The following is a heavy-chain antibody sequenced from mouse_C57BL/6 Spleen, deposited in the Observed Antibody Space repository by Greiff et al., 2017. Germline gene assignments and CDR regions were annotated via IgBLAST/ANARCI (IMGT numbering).Heavy chain of an antibody. Sequence: VQLKQPGAELVKPGASVKMSCKASGYTFTSYWMHWVKQRPGRGLEWIGRIDPNNGGTKYNEKVKSKATLTVDKPSSTAYMQLSILTSEDSAVYYCAANWYASYFDYWGQGTTLTVSS. CDR2: IDPNNGGT. D-gene: IGHD2-14*01. J-gene: IGHJ2*01. CDR1: GYTFTSYW. CDR3: AANWYASYFDY. V-gene: IGHV1-72*01.